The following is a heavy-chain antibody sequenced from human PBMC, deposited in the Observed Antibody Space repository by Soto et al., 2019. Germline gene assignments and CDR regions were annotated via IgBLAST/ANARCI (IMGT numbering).Heavy chain of an antibody. V-gene: IGHV1-69*06. J-gene: IGHJ4*02. CDR1: GGTFSSYA. Sequence: SVKVSCKASGGTFSSYAISWVRQAPGQGLEWMGGIIPIFGTANYAQKFQGRVTITADKSTSTAYMELSSLRSEDTAVYYCARERERWDLYDFWSGPLDYWGQGTLVTVS. CDR2: IIPIFGTA. CDR3: ARERERWDLYDFWSGPLDY. D-gene: IGHD3-3*01.